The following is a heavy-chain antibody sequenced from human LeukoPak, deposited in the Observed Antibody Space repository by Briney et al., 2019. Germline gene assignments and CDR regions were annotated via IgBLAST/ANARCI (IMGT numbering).Heavy chain of an antibody. V-gene: IGHV3-33*08. CDR1: GFTFGDYW. Sequence: GGSLRLSCEVSGFTFGDYWMHWVRQAPGKGLEWVAYIWYDGSNKYYRDSVKGRFTISRDNAQKSLYLQINSLRGDDTALYYCVRGTRAFDVWGQGTMVTVSS. CDR2: IWYDGSNK. J-gene: IGHJ3*01. CDR3: VRGTRAFDV.